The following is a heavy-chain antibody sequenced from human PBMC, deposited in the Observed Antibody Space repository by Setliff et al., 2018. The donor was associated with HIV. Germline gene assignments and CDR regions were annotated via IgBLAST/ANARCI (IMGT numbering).Heavy chain of an antibody. J-gene: IGHJ4*02. D-gene: IGHD4-17*01. CDR1: GYTFTDYY. Sequence: ASVKVSCKASGYTFTDYYIHWVRQAPDQGLEWIGWIYPNTGGTNYAQKFQGRVTMTRDTSISTAYMELSRLTSDDTAIYYCTRSTTADWGQGTMVTVSS. CDR3: TRSTTAD. CDR2: IYPNTGGT. V-gene: IGHV1-2*02.